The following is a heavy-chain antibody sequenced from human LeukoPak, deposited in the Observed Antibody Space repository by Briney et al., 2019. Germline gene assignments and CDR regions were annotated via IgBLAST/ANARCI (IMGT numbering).Heavy chain of an antibody. CDR1: GFTFTDYA. J-gene: IGHJ4*02. V-gene: IGHV3-23*01. CDR3: AKATLRTCSGARCYYFDN. CDR2: FSGGVDTT. D-gene: IGHD2-15*01. Sequence: GGSLRLSCAASGFTFTDYAMSWVRQTPGKGLEWVATFSGGVDTTYYANSVRGRFTIFRDNSNNTLDLQMNSLRAEDRAVYYCAKATLRTCSGARCYYFDNWGQGALVTVSS.